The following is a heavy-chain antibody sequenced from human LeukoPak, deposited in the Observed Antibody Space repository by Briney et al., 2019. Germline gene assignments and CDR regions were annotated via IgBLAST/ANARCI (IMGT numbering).Heavy chain of an antibody. CDR3: ARDAGHYDFWSGYDINWFDP. V-gene: IGHV3-11*04. CDR2: ISSSGSTI. Sequence: GGSLRLSCAASGFTFSDYYMSWIRQAPGKGLEWVSYISSSGSTIYYADSVKGRFTISRDNSKNTLYLQMNSLRAEDTAVYYCARDAGHYDFWSGYDINWFDPWGQGTLVTVSS. J-gene: IGHJ5*02. D-gene: IGHD3-3*01. CDR1: GFTFSDYY.